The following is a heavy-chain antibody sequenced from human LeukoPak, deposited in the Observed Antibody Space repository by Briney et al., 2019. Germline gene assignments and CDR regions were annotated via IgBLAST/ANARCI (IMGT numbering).Heavy chain of an antibody. D-gene: IGHD3-22*01. V-gene: IGHV3-30*04. CDR3: ASSRITMIVVAY. J-gene: IGHJ4*02. Sequence: GGSLRLSCAASGVTFSSYAMHWVRQAPGKGLEWVAVISYDGSNKYYADSVKGRFTISRDNSKNTLYLQMNSLRAEDTAVYYCASSRITMIVVAYWGQGTLVTVSS. CDR1: GVTFSSYA. CDR2: ISYDGSNK.